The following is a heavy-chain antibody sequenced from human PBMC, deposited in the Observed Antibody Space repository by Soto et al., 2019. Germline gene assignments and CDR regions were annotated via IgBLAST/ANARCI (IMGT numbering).Heavy chain of an antibody. D-gene: IGHD4-17*01. Sequence: GGSLRLSCAASGFTFSSYAMSWVRQAPGKGLEWVSAISGSGGSTYYADSVKGRFTISRDNSKNTLYLQMNSLRAEDTAVYYSAKLPFWTTVTDFFDYWGQGTLVTVSS. J-gene: IGHJ4*02. CDR3: AKLPFWTTVTDFFDY. CDR2: ISGSGGST. CDR1: GFTFSSYA. V-gene: IGHV3-23*01.